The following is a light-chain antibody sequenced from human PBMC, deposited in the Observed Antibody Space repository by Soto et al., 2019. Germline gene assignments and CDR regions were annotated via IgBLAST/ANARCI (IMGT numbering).Light chain of an antibody. CDR1: QSISTY. CDR2: KAS. CDR3: QQYNSYWT. Sequence: DIQMTQSPSSLSASVGDRVTITCRASQSISTYLNWYQQKSGKAPKLLIYKASSLESGVPSRFSGSGSGTEFTLTISSLQPDDFATYFCQQYNSYWTFGQGTKVEIK. V-gene: IGKV1-5*03. J-gene: IGKJ1*01.